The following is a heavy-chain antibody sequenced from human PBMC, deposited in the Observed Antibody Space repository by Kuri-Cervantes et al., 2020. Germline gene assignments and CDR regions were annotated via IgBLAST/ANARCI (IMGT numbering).Heavy chain of an antibody. CDR2: IYYSGST. CDR1: GGSISSYY. V-gene: IGHV4-59*12. J-gene: IGHJ3*02. CDR3: AQYKDADYDSSGYYYDAFDI. Sequence: SETLSLTCTVSGGSISSYYWSWIRQPPGKGLEWIGYIYYSGSTNYNPSLKSRVTISVDTSKNQFSLKLSSVTAADTAVYYCAQYKDADYDSSGYYYDAFDIWGQGTMVTVSS. D-gene: IGHD3-22*01.